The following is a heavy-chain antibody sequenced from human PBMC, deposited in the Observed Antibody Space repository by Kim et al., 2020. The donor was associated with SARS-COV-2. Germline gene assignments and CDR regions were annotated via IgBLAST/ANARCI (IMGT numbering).Heavy chain of an antibody. CDR2: INPNSGGT. J-gene: IGHJ4*02. CDR3: ARDPFDFWSGYYLDY. D-gene: IGHD3-3*01. V-gene: IGHV1-2*06. Sequence: ASVKVSCKASGYTFTGYYMHWVRQAPGQGLEWMGRINPNSGGTNYAQKFQGRVTMTRDTSISTAYMELSRLRSDDTAVYYCARDPFDFWSGYYLDYWGQGTLVTVSS. CDR1: GYTFTGYY.